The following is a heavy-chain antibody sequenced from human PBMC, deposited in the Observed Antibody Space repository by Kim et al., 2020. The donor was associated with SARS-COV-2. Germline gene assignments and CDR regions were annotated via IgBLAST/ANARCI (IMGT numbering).Heavy chain of an antibody. V-gene: IGHV2-5*02. CDR1: GFSLSTSGVA. CDR3: AHRRKVPGGILFDY. J-gene: IGHJ4*02. Sequence: SGPTLVKPTQTLTLTCTFSGFSLSTSGVAVGWIRQPPGKALEWLALIYWDDDKRYSPSLKSRLTITKDTSKNQVVLTMTNMDPVDTATYYCAHRRKVPGGILFDYWGQGTLVTVSS. CDR2: IYWDDDK. D-gene: IGHD1-26*01.